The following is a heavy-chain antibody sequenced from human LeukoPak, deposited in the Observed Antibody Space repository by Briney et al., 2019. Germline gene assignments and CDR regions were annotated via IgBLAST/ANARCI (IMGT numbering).Heavy chain of an antibody. CDR3: AKDIHYSSSSGSFDD. V-gene: IGHV4-59*01. CDR1: GGSISSYY. J-gene: IGHJ4*02. CDR2: IYYSGST. Sequence: SETLSLTCTVSGGSISSYYWSWIRQPPGKGLEWIGYIYYSGSTNYNPSLKSRVTISVDTSKNQFSLKLSSVTAADTAIYYCAKDIHYSSSSGSFDDWGQGTLVTVSS. D-gene: IGHD6-6*01.